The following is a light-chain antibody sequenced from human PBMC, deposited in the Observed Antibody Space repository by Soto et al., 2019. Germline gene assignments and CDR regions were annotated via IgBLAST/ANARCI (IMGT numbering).Light chain of an antibody. Sequence: SYELTQPPSVSVAPGQTARITCGGNNIGSESVHWYQQQPGQAPVLVVYDDNDRPPGIPERFYGSKSGNTATLTITRVEAGDEADYYCQLWDRNTDRYVFGTGTKVTVL. CDR3: QLWDRNTDRYV. CDR1: NIGSES. CDR2: DDN. J-gene: IGLJ1*01. V-gene: IGLV3-21*02.